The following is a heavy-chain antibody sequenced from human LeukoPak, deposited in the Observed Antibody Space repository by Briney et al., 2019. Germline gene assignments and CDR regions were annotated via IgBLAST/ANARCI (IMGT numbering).Heavy chain of an antibody. CDR2: IWYDGSNK. J-gene: IGHJ4*02. CDR3: ARDLQPLSFDY. V-gene: IGHV3-33*01. D-gene: IGHD6-13*01. Sequence: GGSLRLSCAASGFTFSSYGMHWVRQAPGKGLEWVAVIWYDGSNKYYADSVKGRFTISRDNSKNTLYLQMNSLRAEDTAVYYCARDLQPLSFDYWGQGTLVTVSS. CDR1: GFTFSSYG.